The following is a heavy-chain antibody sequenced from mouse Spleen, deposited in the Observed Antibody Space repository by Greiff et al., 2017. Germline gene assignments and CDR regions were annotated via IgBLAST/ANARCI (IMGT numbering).Heavy chain of an antibody. CDR1: GFSLTSYG. D-gene: IGHD1-1*01. CDR3: ARQRNYYYGSTGAMDY. CDR2: IWSDGST. V-gene: IGHV2-6-2*01. Sequence: HVQLKESGPDLVAPSQSLSITCTVSGFSLTSYGVHWVRQPPGKGLEWLVVIWSDGSTTYNSAIKSRLSISKDNSKSQVFLKMNSLQTDDTAMYYCARQRNYYYGSTGAMDYWGQGTSVTVSS. J-gene: IGHJ4*01.